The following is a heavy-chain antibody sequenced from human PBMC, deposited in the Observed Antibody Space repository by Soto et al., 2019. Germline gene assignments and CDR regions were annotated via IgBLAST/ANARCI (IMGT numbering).Heavy chain of an antibody. CDR3: ARSPYYDILTGYYRNNWFDP. CDR2: INHSGST. J-gene: IGHJ5*02. CDR1: GGSFSGYY. Sequence: SETLSLTCAVYGGSFSGYYWSWIRQPPGKGLGWIGEINHSGSTNYNPSLKSRVTISVDTSKNQFSLKLSSVTAADTAVYYCARSPYYDILTGYYRNNWFDPWGQGTLVTVSS. V-gene: IGHV4-34*01. D-gene: IGHD3-9*01.